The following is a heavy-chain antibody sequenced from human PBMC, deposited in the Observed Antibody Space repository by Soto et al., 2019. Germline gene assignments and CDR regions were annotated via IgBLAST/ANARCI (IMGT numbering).Heavy chain of an antibody. Sequence: PGGSLRLSCAASGFTFSSYEMNWVRQAPGKGLEWVSYISSSGSTIYYADSVKGRFTISRDNAKNSLYLQMNSLRAEDTAVYYCARDRNRVAGPYYYYYGMDVWGQGTTVTVSS. D-gene: IGHD6-19*01. CDR1: GFTFSSYE. J-gene: IGHJ6*02. V-gene: IGHV3-48*03. CDR2: ISSSGSTI. CDR3: ARDRNRVAGPYYYYYGMDV.